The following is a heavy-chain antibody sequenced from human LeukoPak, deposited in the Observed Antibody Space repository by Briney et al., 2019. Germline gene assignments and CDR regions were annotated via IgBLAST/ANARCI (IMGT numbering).Heavy chain of an antibody. CDR2: IYYSGST. J-gene: IGHJ4*02. CDR1: GGSISSYY. Sequence: SETLSLTCTVSGGSISSYYWSWIRQPPGKGLEWIGYIYYSGSTNYNPSLKSRVTISVDTSKNQFSLKLRSVTAADTAVYYCARGPHSSSWYHFDYWGQGTLVTVPS. CDR3: ARGPHSSSWYHFDY. D-gene: IGHD6-13*01. V-gene: IGHV4-59*01.